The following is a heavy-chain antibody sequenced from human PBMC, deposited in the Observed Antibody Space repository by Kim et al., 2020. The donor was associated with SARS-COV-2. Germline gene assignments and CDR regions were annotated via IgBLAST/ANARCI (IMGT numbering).Heavy chain of an antibody. D-gene: IGHD3-3*01. J-gene: IGHJ6*02. CDR1: GFTFGDYA. Sequence: GGSLRLSCAASGFTFGDYAMHWVRQAPGKGLEWVSGISWNSGSIGYADSVKCRFTISRYNAKNSLYLQMNSLRAEDTALYYCAKDMFTIFGVNVLGYYYYGMDVWGQGTTVTVSS. V-gene: IGHV3-9*01. CDR3: AKDMFTIFGVNVLGYYYYGMDV. CDR2: ISWNSGSI.